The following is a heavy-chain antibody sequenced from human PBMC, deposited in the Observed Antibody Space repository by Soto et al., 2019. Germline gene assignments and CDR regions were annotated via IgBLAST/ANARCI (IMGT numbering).Heavy chain of an antibody. CDR3: ARDLGWELPRQDYWYFDL. D-gene: IGHD1-26*01. CDR1: GGSISSYY. V-gene: IGHV4-59*01. CDR2: IYYSGST. J-gene: IGHJ2*01. Sequence: PSETLSLTCTVSGGSISSYYWSWIRQPPGKGLEWIGYIYYSGSTNYNPSLKSRVTISVDTSKNQFSLKLSSVTAADTAVYYCARDLGWELPRQDYWYFDLWGRGTLVTVSS.